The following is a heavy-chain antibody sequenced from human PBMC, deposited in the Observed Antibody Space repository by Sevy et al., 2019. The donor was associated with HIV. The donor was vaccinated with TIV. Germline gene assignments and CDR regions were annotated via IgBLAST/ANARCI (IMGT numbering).Heavy chain of an antibody. D-gene: IGHD3-10*01. Sequence: GGSLRLSCAASGFTFSSYAMHWVRRAPGKGLEWVAVISYDGSNKYYADSVKGRFTISRDNSKNTLYLQMNSLRAEDTAVYYCAREQRGVQDWFDPWGQGTLVTVSS. CDR2: ISYDGSNK. J-gene: IGHJ5*02. CDR3: AREQRGVQDWFDP. V-gene: IGHV3-30-3*01. CDR1: GFTFSSYA.